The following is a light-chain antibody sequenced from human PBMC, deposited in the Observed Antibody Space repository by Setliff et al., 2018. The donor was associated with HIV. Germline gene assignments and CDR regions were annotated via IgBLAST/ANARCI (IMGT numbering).Light chain of an antibody. CDR1: TSDIGTYNR. V-gene: IGLV2-14*03. J-gene: IGLJ1*01. Sequence: QSALTQPPSVSGSPGQSIIISCTGTTSDIGTYNRVSWYQQHPGTAPKLVIFDVNDRPSGVSPRFSGSKSGNTASLTISGLQTEDGADFYCSSYTGSATPWIFGTGTKVTVL. CDR2: DVN. CDR3: SSYTGSATPWI.